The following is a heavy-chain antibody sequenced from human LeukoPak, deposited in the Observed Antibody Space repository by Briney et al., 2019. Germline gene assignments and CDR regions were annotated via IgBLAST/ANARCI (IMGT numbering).Heavy chain of an antibody. D-gene: IGHD1-26*01. CDR3: ARGGNYFRFDP. CDR1: GGSVSSGSYY. Sequence: SETLSLTCTVSGGSVSSGSYYWSWIRQPPGKGLEWIGYIYYSGSTNYNPSLKSRVTISVDTSKNQFSLKLSSVTAADTAVYYCARGGNYFRFDPWGQGTLVTVSS. CDR2: IYYSGST. J-gene: IGHJ5*02. V-gene: IGHV4-61*01.